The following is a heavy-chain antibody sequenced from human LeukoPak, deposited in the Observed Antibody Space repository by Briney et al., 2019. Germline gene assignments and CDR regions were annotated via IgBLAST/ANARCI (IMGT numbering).Heavy chain of an antibody. CDR2: IIPIFGTT. Sequence: SVKVSCKASGGTFSTYAITWVRQAPGQGLEWMGGIIPIFGTTNYAQKFQGRVTITADKSTSTAYMELSSLRSEDTAIYYCARGLPALPNYYYYYMDVWGKGTSVTVSS. CDR1: GGTFSTYA. CDR3: ARGLPALPNYYYYYMDV. V-gene: IGHV1-69*06. J-gene: IGHJ6*03. D-gene: IGHD2-2*01.